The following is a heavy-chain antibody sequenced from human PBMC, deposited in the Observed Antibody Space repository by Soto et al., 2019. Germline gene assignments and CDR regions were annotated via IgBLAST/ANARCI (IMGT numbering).Heavy chain of an antibody. CDR3: ARSLMNTAMVTFYYFDY. CDR2: INAANGNT. Sequence: ASVKVSCKASGYTVTTYAMHWVRQAPGQRLERMGWINAANGNTKYSQKFQGRVTITRDTSASTAYMELSSLRSEDTAVYYCARSLMNTAMVTFYYFDYWGQGTLVTVSS. D-gene: IGHD5-18*01. J-gene: IGHJ4*02. CDR1: GYTVTTYA. V-gene: IGHV1-3*01.